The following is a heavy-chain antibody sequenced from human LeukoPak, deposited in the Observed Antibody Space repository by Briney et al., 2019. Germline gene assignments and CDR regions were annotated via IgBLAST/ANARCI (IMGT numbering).Heavy chain of an antibody. Sequence: GGSLRLSCATSGFTFSSYEMNWVRQAPGKGLEWVSYISSSDNTIYYADSVKGRFTISRDNPKSSLYLQMNNLRAEDTAVYYCAREFWGSGYDPIDYWGQGTLVTVSS. V-gene: IGHV3-48*03. CDR1: GFTFSSYE. D-gene: IGHD5-12*01. CDR3: AREFWGSGYDPIDY. CDR2: ISSSDNTI. J-gene: IGHJ4*02.